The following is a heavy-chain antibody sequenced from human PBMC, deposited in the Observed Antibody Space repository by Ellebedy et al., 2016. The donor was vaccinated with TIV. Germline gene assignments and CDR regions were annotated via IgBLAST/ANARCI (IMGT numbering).Heavy chain of an antibody. D-gene: IGHD4-17*01. CDR1: GFTFSNYY. J-gene: IGHJ4*02. CDR3: ARIRLGSSDFDY. CDR2: IRQDGGEN. Sequence: GESLKISXAASGFTFSNYYMQWVRQAPGKGLEWVANIRQDGGENFYVDSVKGRFTISRDNAKNSLYLQMDSLRAEDTAVYYCARIRLGSSDFDYWGQGTLVTVSS. V-gene: IGHV3-7*01.